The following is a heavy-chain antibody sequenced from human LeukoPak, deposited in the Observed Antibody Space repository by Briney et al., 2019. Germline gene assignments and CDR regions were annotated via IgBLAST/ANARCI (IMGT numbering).Heavy chain of an antibody. Sequence: ASVKVFCKASGYTFTSYAMHWVRQAPGQRREWMGWINAGNGNTKYSQKFQGRVTITRDTSASTAYMELSSLRSEDTAVYYCARDRHNDILTGYLDYWGQGTLVTVSS. V-gene: IGHV1-3*01. D-gene: IGHD3-9*01. CDR3: ARDRHNDILTGYLDY. J-gene: IGHJ4*02. CDR2: INAGNGNT. CDR1: GYTFTSYA.